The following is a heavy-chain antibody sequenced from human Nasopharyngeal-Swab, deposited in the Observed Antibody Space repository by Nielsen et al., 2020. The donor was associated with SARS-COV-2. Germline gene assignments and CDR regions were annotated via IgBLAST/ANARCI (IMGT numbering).Heavy chain of an antibody. CDR3: ARGRTTGSGGYYYGMDV. J-gene: IGHJ6*02. V-gene: IGHV1-18*01. CDR2: ISAYNGNT. D-gene: IGHD1-1*01. Sequence: WVRQAPGLGLEWMGWISAYNGNTNYAQKLQGRVTMTTDTSTSTAYMELRSLRSDDTAVYYCARGRTTGSGGYYYGMDVWGQGTTVTVSS.